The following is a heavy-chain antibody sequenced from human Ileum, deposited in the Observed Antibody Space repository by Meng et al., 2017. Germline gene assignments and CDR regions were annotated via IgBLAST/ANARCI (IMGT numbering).Heavy chain of an antibody. CDR3: VTDSSPYYRWNY. Sequence: VELVESGGGLVPPGGSLRLSCADSGLRFSSFGMSWVRQAPGKGLEWVSGISGNGGTIDYADSVKGRFTMSRDKSKNTLYLQMDSLRVEDTAVYYCVTDSSPYYRWNYWGQGTLVTVSS. CDR2: ISGNGGTI. V-gene: IGHV3-23*04. D-gene: IGHD3-22*01. J-gene: IGHJ4*02. CDR1: GLRFSSFG.